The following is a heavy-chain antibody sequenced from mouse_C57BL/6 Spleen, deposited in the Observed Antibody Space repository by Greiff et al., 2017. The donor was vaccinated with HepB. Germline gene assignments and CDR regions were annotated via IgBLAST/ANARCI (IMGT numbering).Heavy chain of an antibody. D-gene: IGHD2-10*01. CDR3: ARPYYGNHFFDY. CDR1: GYAFSSSW. V-gene: IGHV1-82*01. CDR2: IYPGDGDT. J-gene: IGHJ2*01. Sequence: QVQLQQSGPELVKPGASVKISCKASGYAFSSSWMNWVKQRPGKGLEWIGRIYPGDGDTNYNGKFKGKATLTADKSSSTAYMQLSSLTSEDSAVYFCARPYYGNHFFDYWGQGTTLTVSS.